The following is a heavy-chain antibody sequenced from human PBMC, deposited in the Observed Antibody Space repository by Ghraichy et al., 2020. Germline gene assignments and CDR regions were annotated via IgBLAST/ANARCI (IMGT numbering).Heavy chain of an antibody. CDR2: ISYDGSKK. CDR1: GFTFRSYA. CDR3: ARDGNSRYSGYDSSYGMDV. Sequence: GGSLRLSCAASGFTFRSYAMHWVRQAPGKRLEWLAVISYDGSKKFYADSVKGRFTISRDFSKNTLDLQMNSLRVEDTAFYYCARDGNSRYSGYDSSYGMDVWGQGTPVTVSS. J-gene: IGHJ6*02. D-gene: IGHD5-12*01. V-gene: IGHV3-30-3*01.